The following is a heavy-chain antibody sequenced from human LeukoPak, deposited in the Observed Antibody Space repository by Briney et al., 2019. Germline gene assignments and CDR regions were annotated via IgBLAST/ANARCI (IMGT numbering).Heavy chain of an antibody. V-gene: IGHV1-2*02. D-gene: IGHD3-22*01. CDR3: ARSILVIVVPPGAFDI. CDR2: INPNSGGT. Sequence: ASVKVSCKASGYTFTGYYIHWVRQAPGQGLEWMRWINPNSGGTNYAQKFQGRVTMTRDTSISTAYMELSRLRSDDTAVYYCARSILVIVVPPGAFDIRGQGTMVTVS. CDR1: GYTFTGYY. J-gene: IGHJ3*02.